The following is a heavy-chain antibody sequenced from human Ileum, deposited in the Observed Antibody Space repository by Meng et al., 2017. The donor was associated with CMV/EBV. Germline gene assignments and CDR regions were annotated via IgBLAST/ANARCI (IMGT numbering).Heavy chain of an antibody. D-gene: IGHD3-22*01. Sequence: GHLGGSGGRVFQPGEARRVSCSALGFNVGSYGMHWVRQAPGKGLEWVAYIRYDGSKEYYADSVKGRFTISRDNSKNTLYLQMNSLRDEDTAVFYCAKKGGNYDYFDSWGQGTLVTVSS. J-gene: IGHJ4*02. CDR3: AKKGGNYDYFDS. CDR2: IRYDGSKE. CDR1: GFNVGSYG. V-gene: IGHV3-30*02.